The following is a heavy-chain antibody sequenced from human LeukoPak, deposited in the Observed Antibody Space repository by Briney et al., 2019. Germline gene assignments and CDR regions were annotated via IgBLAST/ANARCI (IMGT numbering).Heavy chain of an antibody. CDR1: GFTFSNYG. CDR3: ARVYSSSWYYYYYMDV. D-gene: IGHD6-13*01. V-gene: IGHV3-30*03. Sequence: GGSLRLSCEASGFTFSNYGMHWVRQAPGKGLEWVAVISSDGGTDYYADPVKGRFTISRDNAKNSLYLQMNSLRAEDTAVYYCARVYSSSWYYYYYMDVWGKGTTVTISS. CDR2: ISSDGGTD. J-gene: IGHJ6*03.